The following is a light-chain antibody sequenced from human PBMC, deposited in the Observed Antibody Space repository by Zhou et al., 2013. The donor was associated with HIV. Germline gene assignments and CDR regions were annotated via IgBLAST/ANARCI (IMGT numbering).Light chain of an antibody. J-gene: IGKJ4*01. CDR1: QSVSSTY. CDR3: QQYGSSPLT. V-gene: IGKV3-20*01. CDR2: AAS. Sequence: PGERATLSCRASQSVSSTYLAWYQQKPGQAPRLLIYAASSRATGIPDRFSGSGSGTDFILTISRLEPEDFAIYYCQQYGSSPLTFGGGTTVEIK.